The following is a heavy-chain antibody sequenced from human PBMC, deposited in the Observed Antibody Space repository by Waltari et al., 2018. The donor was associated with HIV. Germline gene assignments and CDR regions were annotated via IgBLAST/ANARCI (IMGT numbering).Heavy chain of an antibody. CDR1: GFTVSRNY. J-gene: IGHJ4*02. V-gene: IGHV3-66*02. CDR3: ARVGAEIAVAGEGYYFDY. D-gene: IGHD6-19*01. CDR2: IYSGGST. Sequence: EVQLVESGGGLVQPGGSLRLSCAASGFTVSRNYMTWVRQAPGKGLEWVSVIYSGGSTYYADSVKGRFTISRDNSKNTLYLQMNSLRAEDTAVYYCARVGAEIAVAGEGYYFDYWGQGTLVTVSS.